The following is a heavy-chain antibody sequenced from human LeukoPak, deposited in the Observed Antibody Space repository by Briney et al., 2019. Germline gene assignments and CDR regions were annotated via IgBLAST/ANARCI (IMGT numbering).Heavy chain of an antibody. Sequence: SETLSLTCAVYGESFSGYYWTWTRQPPGKGLQWIGEIESGATKYMSSLKSRVTISIDTSKSQFSLNLTSVTAADTAVYYCARGLASGYPPIPFDYWGQGTPVTVSS. CDR1: GESFSGYY. CDR2: IESGAT. J-gene: IGHJ4*02. CDR3: ARGLASGYPPIPFDY. D-gene: IGHD3-3*01. V-gene: IGHV4-34*01.